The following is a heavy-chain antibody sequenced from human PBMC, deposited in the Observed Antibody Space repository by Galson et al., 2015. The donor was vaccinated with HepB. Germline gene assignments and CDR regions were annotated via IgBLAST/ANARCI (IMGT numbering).Heavy chain of an antibody. J-gene: IGHJ6*02. CDR1: GDSVSANTAV. CDR2: TYYRSKWQK. V-gene: IGHV6-1*01. Sequence: CAISGDSVSANTAVWNWIRQSPSSGLEWLERTYYRSKWQKDYAVSLTSRIIISTDTSRNQVSLQLNSVSPEDTAVYYCAYGVDVWGQGTTVTVSS. CDR3: AYGVDV.